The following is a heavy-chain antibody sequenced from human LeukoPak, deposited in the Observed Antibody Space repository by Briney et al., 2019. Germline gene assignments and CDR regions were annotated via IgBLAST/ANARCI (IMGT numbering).Heavy chain of an antibody. V-gene: IGHV4-38-2*02. CDR1: GYSISSGYY. J-gene: IGHJ4*02. CDR2: IYHSGST. Sequence: PSETLSLTCTVSGYSISSGYYWGWIRQPPGKGLEWIGSIYHSGSTYYNPSLKSRVTISVDTSKNQFSLQMSLPTAADTAMYYCAAGFDYWGQGTLVTASS. CDR3: AAGFDY.